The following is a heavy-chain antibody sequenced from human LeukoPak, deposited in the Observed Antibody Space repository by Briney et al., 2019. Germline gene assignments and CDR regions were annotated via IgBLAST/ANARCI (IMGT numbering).Heavy chain of an antibody. J-gene: IGHJ4*02. CDR2: ISGSGGTT. D-gene: IGHD4-23*01. Sequence: PGGSLRLSYAASGFPFSNYAMSWVRQAPGKGLEWVSVISGSGGTTYSAASVKGRFTISRDNSKNTLYLQMNSLRAEDTAAYYCARERGSSGGNTKVYFDSWGQGTLVTVSS. CDR3: ARERGSSGGNTKVYFDS. V-gene: IGHV3-23*01. CDR1: GFPFSNYA.